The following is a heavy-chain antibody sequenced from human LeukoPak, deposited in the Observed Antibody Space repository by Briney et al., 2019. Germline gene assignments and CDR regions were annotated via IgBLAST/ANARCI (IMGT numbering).Heavy chain of an antibody. J-gene: IGHJ4*02. CDR2: ITWDGGSI. CDR1: GFRFDEYG. Sequence: GGSLRLSCVASGFRFDEYGMTWVRQAPGKGLEWVAGITWDGGSIGYADSVKGRFTISRDNAKNSVYLQINSLRAEDTAVYYCARDKRYYYDSSGYTDFDYWGQGTLVTVSS. V-gene: IGHV3-20*04. D-gene: IGHD3-22*01. CDR3: ARDKRYYYDSSGYTDFDY.